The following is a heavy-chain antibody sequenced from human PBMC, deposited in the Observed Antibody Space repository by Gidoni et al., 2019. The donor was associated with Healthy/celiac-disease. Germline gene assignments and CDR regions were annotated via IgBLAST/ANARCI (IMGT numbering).Heavy chain of an antibody. D-gene: IGHD3-22*01. J-gene: IGHJ4*02. CDR2: ISYDGSNK. Sequence: QVQLVESGGGVVQPGRSLRLSCAASGFTFSSYAMHWVRQAPGKGLEWVAFISYDGSNKYYADSVKGRFTISRDNSKNTLYLQMNSLRAEDTAVYYCARDGDYYDSSGYFDYWGQGTLVTVSS. CDR3: ARDGDYYDSSGYFDY. V-gene: IGHV3-30-3*01. CDR1: GFTFSSYA.